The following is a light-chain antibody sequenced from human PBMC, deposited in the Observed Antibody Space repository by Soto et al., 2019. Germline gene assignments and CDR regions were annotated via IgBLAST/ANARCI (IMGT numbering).Light chain of an antibody. Sequence: DIAMTESPATLSVSPGERATLSCRASQSVSSSVAWYQHKPGQTPRPLMHGTSIRAVRIPARFSGSGSGTEFTLTISSLQSEDFAVYYCQQYSEWPWTFGQGTTV. CDR3: QQYSEWPWT. J-gene: IGKJ1*01. CDR1: QSVSSS. V-gene: IGKV3-15*01. CDR2: GTS.